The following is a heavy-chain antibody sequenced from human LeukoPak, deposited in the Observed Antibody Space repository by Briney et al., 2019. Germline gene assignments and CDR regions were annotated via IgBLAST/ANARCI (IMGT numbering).Heavy chain of an antibody. CDR1: GFTFSNYA. J-gene: IGHJ5*02. D-gene: IGHD2-15*01. CDR2: IYGSDDKT. Sequence: GGSLRLSCVASGFTFSNYAMSWVRQAPGQGLELVSGIYGSDDKTVYGDAVKGRFTISRDNSKNTLYLQMNSLRADDTAVYYCAKTQGYYDAWGQGALVTVSS. CDR3: AKTQGYYDA. V-gene: IGHV3-23*01.